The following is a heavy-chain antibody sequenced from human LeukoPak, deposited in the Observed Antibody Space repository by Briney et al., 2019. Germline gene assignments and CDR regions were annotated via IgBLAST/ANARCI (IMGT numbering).Heavy chain of an antibody. J-gene: IGHJ4*02. CDR2: ISAYNGNT. V-gene: IGHV1-18*01. CDR3: ARKVMYYYDSSGYLIGEDY. CDR1: GYTFTSYG. D-gene: IGHD3-22*01. Sequence: ASVKVSCKASGYTFTSYGISWVRQAPGQGLEWKGWISAYNGNTNYAQKLQGRVTMTTDTTTSTAYMELRSLRSDDTAVYYCARKVMYYYDSSGYLIGEDYWGQGTLVTVSS.